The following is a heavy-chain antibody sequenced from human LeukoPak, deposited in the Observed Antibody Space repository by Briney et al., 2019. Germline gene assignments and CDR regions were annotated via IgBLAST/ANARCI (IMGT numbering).Heavy chain of an antibody. Sequence: GGSLRLSCAASGFIFSSYGVHWVRQAQGKGLEWVAVIWYDGSNKYYADSVKGRFTISRDNSKNTLYLQMNSLRAEDTAVYYCARYDDRSGYLEYWGQGTLVTVSS. CDR3: ARYDDRSGYLEY. CDR1: GFIFSSYG. D-gene: IGHD3-22*01. J-gene: IGHJ4*02. V-gene: IGHV3-33*01. CDR2: IWYDGSNK.